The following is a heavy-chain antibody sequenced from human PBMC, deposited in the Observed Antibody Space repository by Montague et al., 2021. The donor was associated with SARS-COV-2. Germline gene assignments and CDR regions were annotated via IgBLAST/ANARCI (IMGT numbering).Heavy chain of an antibody. D-gene: IGHD1-26*01. CDR2: ISLGGHT. V-gene: IGHV4-4*02. CDR1: GGSISANSW. CDR3: ARDIWEPEVRSRGWFDP. J-gene: IGHJ5*02. Sequence: TLSLTCGVSGGSISANSWWSWVRQSPETGLEWIGEISLGGHTDYNPSLKSRVTISLDKSKNQFSLTLTSVTAADTAVYYCARDIWEPEVRSRGWFDPWGQGILVTVSS.